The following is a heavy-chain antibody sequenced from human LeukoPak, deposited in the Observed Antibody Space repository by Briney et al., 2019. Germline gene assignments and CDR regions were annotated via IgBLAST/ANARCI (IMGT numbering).Heavy chain of an antibody. D-gene: IGHD6-19*01. CDR2: LSGSGITT. J-gene: IGHJ4*01. CDR3: AKGIYSSGWSYFDY. CDR1: GFTFSNSA. V-gene: IGHV3-23*01. Sequence: GGSLRLSCAASGFTFSNSAMSRVRQAPGKGLEWVSTLSGSGITTYYAGSVKGRFTISRDNSKNTLYLQMNTLRAEDSALYYCAKGIYSSGWSYFDYWGHGTLVTVSS.